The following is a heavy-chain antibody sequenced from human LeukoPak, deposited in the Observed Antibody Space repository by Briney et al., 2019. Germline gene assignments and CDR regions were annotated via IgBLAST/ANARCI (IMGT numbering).Heavy chain of an antibody. Sequence: SETLSLTCTVSGYSITTGHYWGWIRQPPGQGLEWIASIFLGETTYYKPSLKSRLTISVDTSKNQLSLKLSSVTAADTAVYYCAREDIVVVVAATENYYYYMDVWGKGTTVTVSS. J-gene: IGHJ6*03. CDR1: GYSITTGHY. V-gene: IGHV4-38-2*02. CDR2: IFLGETT. CDR3: AREDIVVVVAATENYYYYMDV. D-gene: IGHD2-15*01.